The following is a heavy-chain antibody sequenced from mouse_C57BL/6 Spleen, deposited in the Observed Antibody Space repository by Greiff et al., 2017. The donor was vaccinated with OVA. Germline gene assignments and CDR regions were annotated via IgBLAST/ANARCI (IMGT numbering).Heavy chain of an antibody. V-gene: IGHV1-82*01. CDR2: IYPGDGDT. J-gene: IGHJ4*01. CDR3: ARSLIYYDYRAMDY. Sequence: VQLQQSGPELVKPGASVKISCKASGYAFSSSWMNWVKQRPGKGLEWIGRIYPGDGDTNYNGKFKGKATLTADKSSSTAYMQLSSLTSEDSAVYFCARSLIYYDYRAMDYWGQGTSVTVSS. CDR1: GYAFSSSW. D-gene: IGHD2-4*01.